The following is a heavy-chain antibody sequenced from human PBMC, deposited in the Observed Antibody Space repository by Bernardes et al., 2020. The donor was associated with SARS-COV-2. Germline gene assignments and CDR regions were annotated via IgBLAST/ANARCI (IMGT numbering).Heavy chain of an antibody. D-gene: IGHD4-17*01. V-gene: IGHV3-7*01. Sequence: GGSLRLSCAASGFTFSSYWMSWVRQAPGKGLEWVANIKQDGSEKYYVDSVKGRFTISRDNAKNSLYLQMNSLRAEDTAVYYCARDSGTVTGPFDYWGQGTLVTVSS. CDR1: GFTFSSYW. J-gene: IGHJ4*02. CDR3: ARDSGTVTGPFDY. CDR2: IKQDGSEK.